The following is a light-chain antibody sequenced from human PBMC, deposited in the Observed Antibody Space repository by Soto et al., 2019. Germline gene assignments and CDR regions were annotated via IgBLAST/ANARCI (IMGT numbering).Light chain of an antibody. CDR3: CSYAGSSPVV. J-gene: IGLJ2*01. CDR2: EGS. CDR1: SSDVGSYNL. Sequence: QSVLTQPASVSGSPGQSITISCTGTSSDVGSYNLVSWYQQHPGKAPKLMIYEGSKRPSGVSNRFSGSESGNTASLTISGLQAEDEADYYCCSYAGSSPVVFGGGTKLTVL. V-gene: IGLV2-23*01.